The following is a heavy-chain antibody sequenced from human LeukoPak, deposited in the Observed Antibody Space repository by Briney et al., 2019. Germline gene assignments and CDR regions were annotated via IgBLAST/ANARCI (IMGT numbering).Heavy chain of an antibody. Sequence: PSETLSLTRTVSGGSISSYYWSWIRQPPGKGLEWIGYIYYSGSTNYNPSLKSRVTISVDTSKNQFSLKLSSVTAADTAVYYCARESYSSGTDAFDIWGQGTMVTVSS. D-gene: IGHD6-25*01. J-gene: IGHJ3*02. V-gene: IGHV4-59*01. CDR1: GGSISSYY. CDR3: ARESYSSGTDAFDI. CDR2: IYYSGST.